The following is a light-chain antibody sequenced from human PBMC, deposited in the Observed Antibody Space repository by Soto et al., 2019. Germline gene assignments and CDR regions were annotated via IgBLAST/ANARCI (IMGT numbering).Light chain of an antibody. J-gene: IGKJ4*01. V-gene: IGKV3-15*01. Sequence: EIVVTQSPATLSVSPGERATLSCRASQSVGNNFAWYQQKPGQAPRLLIFDTSTRATGVPARFSGSGSGTEFTLTISSLQSEDFAVYYCQQYGDWPLTFGGGAKVEIE. CDR3: QQYGDWPLT. CDR1: QSVGNN. CDR2: DTS.